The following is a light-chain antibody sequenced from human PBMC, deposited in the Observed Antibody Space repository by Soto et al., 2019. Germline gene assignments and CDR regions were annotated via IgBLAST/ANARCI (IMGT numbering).Light chain of an antibody. V-gene: IGKV3-11*01. CDR3: QQRGNWPRTWA. CDR1: QSISID. CDR2: DAS. J-gene: IGKJ1*01. Sequence: EIVLTQSPVTLSLSPGEGVTLSCKASQSISIDLAWYQQKPGQVPRLLIYDASSRATGIPGRFTGSGSGTDFTLTISSLEPEDFAVYYCQQRGNWPRTWAFGQGTKVEV.